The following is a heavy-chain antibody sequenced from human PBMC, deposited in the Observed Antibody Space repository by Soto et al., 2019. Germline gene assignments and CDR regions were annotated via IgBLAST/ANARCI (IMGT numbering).Heavy chain of an antibody. V-gene: IGHV4-59*01. CDR2: IYYSGST. J-gene: IGHJ3*02. D-gene: IGHD3-22*01. CDR1: GGSISSYY. CDR3: AREYYYDSSGYHRDAFDI. Sequence: SETLSLTCTVSGGSISSYYWSWIRRPPGKGLEWIGYIYYSGSTNYNPSLKSRVTISVDTSKNQFSLKLSSVTAADTAVYYCAREYYYDSSGYHRDAFDIWGQGTMVTVSS.